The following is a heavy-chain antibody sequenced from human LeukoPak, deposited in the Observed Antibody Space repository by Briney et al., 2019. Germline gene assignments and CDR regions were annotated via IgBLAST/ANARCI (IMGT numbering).Heavy chain of an antibody. CDR3: ARVQGSSGWYIFDY. V-gene: IGHV1-18*01. J-gene: IGHJ4*02. Sequence: ASVRVSCKASGYTFTSYGISWVRQAPGQGLEWMGWISAYNANTNFAQNLQGRVTMTTDTSTSTAYMELRSLRSDDTAVYYCARVQGSSGWYIFDYWGQGTLVTVSS. CDR1: GYTFTSYG. D-gene: IGHD6-19*01. CDR2: ISAYNANT.